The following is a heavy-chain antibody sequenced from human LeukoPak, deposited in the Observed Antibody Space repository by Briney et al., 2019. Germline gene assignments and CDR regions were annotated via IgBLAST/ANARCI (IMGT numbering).Heavy chain of an antibody. V-gene: IGHV3-48*01. Sequence: GGSLRLSCAASGFTFSSYSMNWVRQAPGKGLEWVSYISSSSSTIYYADSVKGRFTISRDNAKNSPYLQMNSLRAEDTAVYYCAREHADYSSSWVDFDYWGQGTLVTVSS. J-gene: IGHJ4*02. D-gene: IGHD6-6*01. CDR2: ISSSSSTI. CDR3: AREHADYSSSWVDFDY. CDR1: GFTFSSYS.